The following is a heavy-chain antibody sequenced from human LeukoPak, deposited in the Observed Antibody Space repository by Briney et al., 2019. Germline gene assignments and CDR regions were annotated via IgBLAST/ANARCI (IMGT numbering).Heavy chain of an antibody. J-gene: IGHJ3*02. V-gene: IGHV4-39*01. D-gene: IGHD4-17*01. CDR1: GGSISSSSYY. CDR3: ARAATTVTILGAFDI. Sequence: ASETLSLTCTVSGGSISSSSYYWGWIRQPPGKGLEWIGSIYYSGSTYYNPSLKSRVTISVDTSKNQFSLKLSSVTAADTAVYYCARAATTVTILGAFDIWGQGTMVTVSS. CDR2: IYYSGST.